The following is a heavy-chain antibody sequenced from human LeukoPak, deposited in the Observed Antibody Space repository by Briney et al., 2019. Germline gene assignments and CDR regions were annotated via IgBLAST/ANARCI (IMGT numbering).Heavy chain of an antibody. CDR1: GASTRDFY. CDR2: IYTSGTS. CDR3: ARDGYWYSTYYYYMDV. V-gene: IGHV4-4*07. J-gene: IGHJ6*03. Sequence: SETLSLTCSVSGASTRDFYWSWIRQPVGKGLQWIGRIYTSGTSNYNPSLKSRVTISVDTSKNQFSLKLSSVTAADTAVYYCARDGYWYSTYYYYMDVWGKGTTVTISS. D-gene: IGHD2-8*02.